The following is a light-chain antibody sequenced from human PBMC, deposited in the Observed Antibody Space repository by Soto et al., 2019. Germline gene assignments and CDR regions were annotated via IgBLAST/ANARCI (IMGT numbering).Light chain of an antibody. CDR2: GAF. Sequence: EIVLTQSPGTLSLSPGESATLSCRASRSLDSGQLAWYQQKVGRAPRLLIHGAFTRATGIPARFSGSGSGTEFTLTISSLQSEDFAVFYCPKYKQWPITVGQGTRGESK. CDR1: RSLDSGQ. CDR3: PKYKQWPIT. J-gene: IGKJ5*01. V-gene: IGKV3-15*01.